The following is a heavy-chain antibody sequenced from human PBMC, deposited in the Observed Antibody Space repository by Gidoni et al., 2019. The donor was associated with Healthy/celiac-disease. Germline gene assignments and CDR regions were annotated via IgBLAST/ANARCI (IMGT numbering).Heavy chain of an antibody. CDR1: GFTFSSYS. V-gene: IGHV3-21*01. J-gene: IGHJ6*02. CDR3: ARASVLRYFDWALMDV. D-gene: IGHD3-9*01. Sequence: EVQLVESGGGLVKPGGSLRLSCAASGFTFSSYSMNWVRQAPGKGLEWVSSISSSSSYRYYADSVKGRFTISRDNAKNSLYLQMNSLRAEDTAVYYCARASVLRYFDWALMDVWGQGTTVTVSS. CDR2: ISSSSSYR.